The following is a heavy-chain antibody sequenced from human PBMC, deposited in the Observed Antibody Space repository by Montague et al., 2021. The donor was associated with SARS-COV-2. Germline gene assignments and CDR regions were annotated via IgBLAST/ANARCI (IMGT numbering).Heavy chain of an antibody. Sequence: LRLSCAASGFTHSKYGVHWVRQAPGKGLEWVASIWNDGSKKYHXDSGKGRFTISRDNSNNMLYLQMDSLRAEDAAVYYCVGDPGDPDTFDYWGQGTQVTVSS. CDR3: VGDPGDPDTFDY. J-gene: IGHJ4*02. CDR2: IWNDGSKK. V-gene: IGHV3-33*01. CDR1: GFTHSKYG. D-gene: IGHD7-27*01.